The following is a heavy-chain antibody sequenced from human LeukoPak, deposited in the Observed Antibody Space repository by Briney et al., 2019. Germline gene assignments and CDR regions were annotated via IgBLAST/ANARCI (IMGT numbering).Heavy chain of an antibody. CDR1: GFTFSSYG. J-gene: IGHJ4*02. V-gene: IGHV3-33*06. CDR3: AKGYCSGGSCSIDY. D-gene: IGHD2-15*01. CDR2: IWYDGSNK. Sequence: GRSLRLSCAASGFTFSSYGMHWVRQAPGKGLEWVAVIWYDGSNKYYADSVKGRFTISRDNSKNTLYLQMNSLRAEDTAVYYCAKGYCSGGSCSIDYWGQGTLVTVSS.